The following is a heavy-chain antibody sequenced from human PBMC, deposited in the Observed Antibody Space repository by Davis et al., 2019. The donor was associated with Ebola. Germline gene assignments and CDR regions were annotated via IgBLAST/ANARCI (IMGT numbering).Heavy chain of an antibody. Sequence: GESLKISCAASGFTVSSNYMSWVRQAPGKGLEWVSVIYSGGSTYYADSVKGRFIISRDNSKNSLYLQMNSLRTEDTALYYCANFGVPDAFDIWGQGTMVTVSS. CDR2: IYSGGST. D-gene: IGHD3-3*01. J-gene: IGHJ3*02. V-gene: IGHV3-53*05. CDR3: ANFGVPDAFDI. CDR1: GFTVSSNY.